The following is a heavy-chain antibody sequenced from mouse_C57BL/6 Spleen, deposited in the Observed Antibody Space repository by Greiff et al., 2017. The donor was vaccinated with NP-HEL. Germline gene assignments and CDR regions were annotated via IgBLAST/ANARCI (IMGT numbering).Heavy chain of an antibody. CDR2: IWTGGGT. D-gene: IGHD2-3*01. CDR3: ARSGVYDGYYPWYYEV. J-gene: IGHJ1*03. Sequence: QVQLKESGPGLVAPSQSLSITCTVSGFSLTSYAISWVRQPPGKGLEWLGVIWTGGGTNYNSALKSRLSIRTDNSTSHAFLIMHSMLTYDAAGDYCARSGVYDGYYPWYYEVWGTGTTVTVAS. V-gene: IGHV2-9-1*01. CDR1: GFSLTSYA.